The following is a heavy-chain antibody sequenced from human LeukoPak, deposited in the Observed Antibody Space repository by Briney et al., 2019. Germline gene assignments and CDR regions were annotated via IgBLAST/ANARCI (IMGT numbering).Heavy chain of an antibody. J-gene: IGHJ6*02. D-gene: IGHD6-19*01. Sequence: GASVKVSCKASGYTFTGYYMHWVRQAPGQGLEWMGWINPNSGGTNYAQKFQGRVTMTRDTSISTVYMELSRLRSDDTAVYYCARERAVAGKDYYYGMDVWGQGTTVTVSS. CDR2: INPNSGGT. V-gene: IGHV1-2*02. CDR1: GYTFTGYY. CDR3: ARERAVAGKDYYYGMDV.